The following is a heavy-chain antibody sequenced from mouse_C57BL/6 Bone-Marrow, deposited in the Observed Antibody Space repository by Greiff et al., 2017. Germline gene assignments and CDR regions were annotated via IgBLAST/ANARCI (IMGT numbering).Heavy chain of an antibody. CDR1: GYTFTSYW. J-gene: IGHJ2*01. V-gene: IGHV1-7*01. Sequence: VKLQQSGAELAKPGASVKMSCKASGYTFTSYWMHWVKQRPGQGLEWIGNINPCSGYTKYNQKFKGKATLTADKSSSTAYMQLSSLTYEDSAVYYCARWWTSFDYWGQGTTLTVSS. D-gene: IGHD1-1*02. CDR2: INPCSGYT. CDR3: ARWWTSFDY.